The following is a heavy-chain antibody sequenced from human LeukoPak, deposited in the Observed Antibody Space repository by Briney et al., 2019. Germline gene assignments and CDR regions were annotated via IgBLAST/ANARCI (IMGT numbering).Heavy chain of an antibody. J-gene: IGHJ4*02. CDR2: ISGYGAST. V-gene: IGHV3-23*01. CDR3: AKDLRDDPYSSSWYGPDS. D-gene: IGHD6-13*01. CDR1: GFTFSSYA. Sequence: GSLRLSCAASGFTFSSYAMSWVRQAPGKGLQWVSYISGYGASTFYADSVKGRFTISRDNSKNTLYLQMNSLRAEDTALYYCAKDLRDDPYSSSWYGPDSWGQGTLVTVSS.